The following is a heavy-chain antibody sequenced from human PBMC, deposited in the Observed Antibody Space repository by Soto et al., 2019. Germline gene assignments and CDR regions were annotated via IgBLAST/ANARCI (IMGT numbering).Heavy chain of an antibody. CDR3: TKEESPLEHYDSSGYYSYYFDY. D-gene: IGHD3-22*01. CDR1: GFTLSNAW. J-gene: IGHJ4*02. CDR2: IKSKTDGGTA. V-gene: IGHV3-15*01. Sequence: GGSLRLSCADSGFTLSNAWMSWVLHAPVKWLEWGGLIKSKTDGGTADYAEPVKGRFTISRDDSKNTLYMQMNSLKTEDTAVYYCTKEESPLEHYDSSGYYSYYFDYWGQGTLVTVSS.